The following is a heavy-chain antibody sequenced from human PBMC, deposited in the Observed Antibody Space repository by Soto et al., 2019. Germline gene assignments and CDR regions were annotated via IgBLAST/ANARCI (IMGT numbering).Heavy chain of an antibody. D-gene: IGHD2-21*02. CDR3: ARGRDIYCGGDRGWSDP. V-gene: IGHV4-34*01. CDR1: GGSFSVYY. CDR2: INHSGST. Sequence: PSETLSLTCAVYGGSFSVYYWSLIRQPPGKGLEWIGEINHSGSTNYNPSLKSRVTISVDTSKKQFSLKLSSVTAADTAVYYCARGRDIYCGGDRGWSDPWCQGILVTVSS. J-gene: IGHJ5*02.